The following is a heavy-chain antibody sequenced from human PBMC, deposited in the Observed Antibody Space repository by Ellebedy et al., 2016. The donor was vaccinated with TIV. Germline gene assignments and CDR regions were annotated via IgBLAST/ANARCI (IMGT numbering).Heavy chain of an antibody. CDR1: GYSFTSYG. D-gene: IGHD3-9*01. J-gene: IGHJ6*02. CDR2: ISAYNGNT. Sequence: ASVKVSXXASGYSFTSYGISWVRQAPGQGLEWMGWISAYNGNTNYAQKLQGRVTMTTDTSTSTAYMELRSLRSDDTAVYYCARFLQAYYDILTQAIYGMDVWGQGTTVTVSS. CDR3: ARFLQAYYDILTQAIYGMDV. V-gene: IGHV1-18*01.